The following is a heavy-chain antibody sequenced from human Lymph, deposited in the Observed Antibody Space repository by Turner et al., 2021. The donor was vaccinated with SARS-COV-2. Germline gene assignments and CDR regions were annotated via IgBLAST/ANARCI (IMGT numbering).Heavy chain of an antibody. CDR1: GFTFSSYA. CDR2: ISYDGLNK. J-gene: IGHJ6*02. CDR3: ARDFEQLVQFDYYGMDV. Sequence: QVQLVESGGGVVQPGRSLRLSCAASGFTFSSYAMYWVRQAPGKGLEWVAVISYDGLNKYYADSVKGRLTISRDNSKNTLYLQMNSLRAEDTAVYDCARDFEQLVQFDYYGMDVWGQGTTVTVSS. D-gene: IGHD6-6*01. V-gene: IGHV3-30-3*01.